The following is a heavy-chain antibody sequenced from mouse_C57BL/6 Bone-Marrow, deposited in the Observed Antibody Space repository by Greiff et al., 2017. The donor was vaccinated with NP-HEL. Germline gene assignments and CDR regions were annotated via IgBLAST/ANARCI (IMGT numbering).Heavy chain of an antibody. D-gene: IGHD3-2*02. Sequence: QVTLKESGPGILQPSQTLSLTCSFSGFSLSTFGMGVGWIRQPSGKGLEWLAHIWWDDAKYYNPALKSRLTISKDTSKNQVFLKIANVDTADTATYDCARKRQLRLRPPWCAYWGQGTLVTVSA. CDR3: ARKRQLRLRPPWCAY. CDR2: IWWDDAK. V-gene: IGHV8-8*01. J-gene: IGHJ3*01. CDR1: GFSLSTFGMG.